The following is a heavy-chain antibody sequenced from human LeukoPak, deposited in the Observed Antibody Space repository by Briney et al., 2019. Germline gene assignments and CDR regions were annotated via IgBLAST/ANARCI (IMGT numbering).Heavy chain of an antibody. V-gene: IGHV3-43*01. CDR3: ARVEKYSGSCFDY. J-gene: IGHJ4*02. D-gene: IGHD1-26*01. Sequence: HPGGSLRLSCAASGFTFDDYSMHWVRQAPGKGLEWVSLITWDGGRTYYADSVRGRFTISRHNSKNTLFLQMNSLRAEDTAVYYCARVEKYSGSCFDYWGQGTLVTVSS. CDR1: GFTFDDYS. CDR2: ITWDGGRT.